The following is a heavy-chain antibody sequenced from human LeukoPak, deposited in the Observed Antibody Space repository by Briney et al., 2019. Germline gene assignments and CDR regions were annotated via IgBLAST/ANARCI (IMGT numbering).Heavy chain of an antibody. J-gene: IGHJ4*02. V-gene: IGHV3-20*04. CDR3: ARDWKYCSGGSCYLPDF. CDR1: GFTFDDHG. Sequence: GGSLRLSCEASGFTFDDHGMSWVRQAPGKGLEWVSGINWSGGSTGYADSVKGRFTISRDNAKNSVYLRMNSLRAEDTALYYCARDWKYCSGGSCYLPDFWGQGTLVTVSS. CDR2: INWSGGST. D-gene: IGHD2-15*01.